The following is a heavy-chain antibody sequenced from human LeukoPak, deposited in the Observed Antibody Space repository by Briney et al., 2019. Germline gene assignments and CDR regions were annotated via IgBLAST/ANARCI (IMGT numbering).Heavy chain of an antibody. CDR1: GFTFSSYS. Sequence: GGSLRLSCAASGFTFSSYSMNWVRQAPGKGQEWVSSTSSSSSYIYYADSVKGRFTISRDNAKNSLYLQMNSLRAEDTAVYYCASVVLRGVNYWGQGTLVTVSS. V-gene: IGHV3-21*01. J-gene: IGHJ4*02. CDR2: TSSSSSYI. CDR3: ASVVLRGVNY. D-gene: IGHD3-10*01.